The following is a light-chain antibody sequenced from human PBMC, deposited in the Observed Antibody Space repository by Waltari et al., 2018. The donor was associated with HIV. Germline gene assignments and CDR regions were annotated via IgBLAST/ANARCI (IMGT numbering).Light chain of an antibody. V-gene: IGLV3-25*03. CDR3: QSAASTGTSVL. CDR1: GLANKY. J-gene: IGLJ2*01. Sequence: SYDLTQSPSVSVSPGQTARITCSGHGLANKYVHGYQERAGLAPALVRYRENERPSGIPERISGSRSGILATLTISGVLAEDEADYYCQSAASTGTSVLFGGGTRLTVL. CDR2: REN.